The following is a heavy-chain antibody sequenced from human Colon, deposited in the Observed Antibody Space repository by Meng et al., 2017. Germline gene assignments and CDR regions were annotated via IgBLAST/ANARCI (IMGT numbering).Heavy chain of an antibody. V-gene: IGHV4-30-4*01. CDR1: GGSISSGDYY. Sequence: QGHRQESGPGLVQPSQTLSLTCTGSGGSISSGDYYWSWIRQPPGKGLEWIGYIYYSGSTYSNASLKSRVTISIDRSKNQFSLKLSSVTAADTAVYYCARDRKHYGERGWFDPWGQGTLVTVSS. D-gene: IGHD4-17*01. CDR3: ARDRKHYGERGWFDP. J-gene: IGHJ5*02. CDR2: IYYSGST.